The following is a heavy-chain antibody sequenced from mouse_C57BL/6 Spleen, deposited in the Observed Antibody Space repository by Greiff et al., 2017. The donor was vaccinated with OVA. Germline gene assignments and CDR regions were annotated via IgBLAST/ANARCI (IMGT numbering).Heavy chain of an antibody. CDR1: GYTFTSYW. D-gene: IGHD3-2*02. CDR2: IHPSDSDT. Sequence: QVQLQQPGAELVKPGASVKVSCKASGYTFTSYWMHWVKQRPGQGLVWIGRIHPSDSDTNYNQKFKGKATLTVDKSSSTAYMQVSSLTSEDSAVYYCASEGSDSSGLAWGAYWGQGTLVTVSA. V-gene: IGHV1-74*01. J-gene: IGHJ3*01. CDR3: ASEGSDSSGLAWGAY.